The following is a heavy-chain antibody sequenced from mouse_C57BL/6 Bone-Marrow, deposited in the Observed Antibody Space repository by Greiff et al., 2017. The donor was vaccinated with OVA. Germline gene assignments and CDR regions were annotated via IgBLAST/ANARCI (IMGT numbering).Heavy chain of an antibody. V-gene: IGHV5-12*01. J-gene: IGHJ3*01. Sequence: EVMLVESGGGLVQPGGSLKLSCAASGFTFSDYYMYWVRQTPEKRLEWVAYISNGGGSTYYPDTVKGRFTISRDNAKNTLYLQMSRLKSEDTAMYYCARHRDWAFAYWGQGTLVTVSA. CDR1: GFTFSDYY. CDR3: ARHRDWAFAY. CDR2: ISNGGGST. D-gene: IGHD4-1*01.